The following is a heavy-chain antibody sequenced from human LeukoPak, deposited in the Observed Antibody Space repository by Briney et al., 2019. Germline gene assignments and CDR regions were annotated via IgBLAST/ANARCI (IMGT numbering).Heavy chain of an antibody. V-gene: IGHV1-18*01. J-gene: IGHJ3*02. Sequence: ASVTVSCKASGYTFTSYGISWVRQAPGQGLEWMGWISAYNGNTNYAQKLQGRVTMTTDTSTSTAYMELRSLRSDDTAVYYCARDLEQPSFFDIWGQGTMVTVSS. CDR3: ARDLEQPSFFDI. D-gene: IGHD6-13*01. CDR2: ISAYNGNT. CDR1: GYTFTSYG.